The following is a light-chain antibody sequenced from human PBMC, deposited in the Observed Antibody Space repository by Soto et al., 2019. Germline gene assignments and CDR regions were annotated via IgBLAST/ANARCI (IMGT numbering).Light chain of an antibody. CDR2: DNS. CDR1: SSNIGAGHD. J-gene: IGLJ1*01. V-gene: IGLV1-40*01. CDR3: RSYYSSRSPPYV. Sequence: QSVLTQPASVSGAPGQRVTISCTGSSSNIGAGHDVPWYQQHPGTAPKLLIYDNSNRPSGVSDRFSGSKSGNSASLAITGLQAEDEAAYYCRSYYSSRSPPYVFGTGTKLTVL.